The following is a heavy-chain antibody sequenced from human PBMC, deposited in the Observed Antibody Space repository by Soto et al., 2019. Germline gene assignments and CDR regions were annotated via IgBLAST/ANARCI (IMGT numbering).Heavy chain of an antibody. Sequence: SETLSITCTISGGSVSSGSYYWSWIRQPRGKGLEWIGYIYYSGSTNYNPSLKSRVTISVDTSKNQFSLKLSSVTAADTAVYYCARGHYDFWSGPRGYYYYGMDVWGQGTTVTVSS. CDR3: ARGHYDFWSGPRGYYYYGMDV. V-gene: IGHV4-61*01. D-gene: IGHD3-3*01. J-gene: IGHJ6*01. CDR1: GGSVSSGSYY. CDR2: IYYSGST.